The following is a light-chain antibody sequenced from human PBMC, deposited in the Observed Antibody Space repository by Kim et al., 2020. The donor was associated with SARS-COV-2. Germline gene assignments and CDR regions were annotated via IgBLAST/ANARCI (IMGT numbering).Light chain of an antibody. CDR2: AKD. J-gene: IGLJ3*02. Sequence: SSELTQDPAVSVALGQTVRITCQGDSLRRYDPDWYQHKPGQAPVLVIYAKDKRPSGIPDRFSGSTSGTTAALTITGAQAEDGADYYCSSRDISGDLWVFG. V-gene: IGLV3-19*01. CDR3: SSRDISGDLWV. CDR1: SLRRYD.